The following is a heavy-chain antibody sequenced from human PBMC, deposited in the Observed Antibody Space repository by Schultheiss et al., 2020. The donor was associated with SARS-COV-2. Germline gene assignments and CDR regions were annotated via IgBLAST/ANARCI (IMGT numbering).Heavy chain of an antibody. J-gene: IGHJ4*02. CDR2: IYHSGST. Sequence: SETLSLTCAVSGYSLSSGYYWGWIRQPPGKGLEWIGSIYHSGSTYYNPSLKSRVSISVDTSKNQFSLKLNSVTAADTAVYYCARVGRLSAFDYWGQGTLVTVSS. V-gene: IGHV4-38-2*01. CDR3: ARVGRLSAFDY. D-gene: IGHD1-26*01. CDR1: GYSLSSGYY.